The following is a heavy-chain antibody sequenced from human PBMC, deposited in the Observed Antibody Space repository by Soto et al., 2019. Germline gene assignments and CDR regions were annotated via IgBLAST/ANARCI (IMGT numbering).Heavy chain of an antibody. CDR3: ARETTEYRGYDCLDY. CDR1: GFTFSSYG. V-gene: IGHV3-33*01. Sequence: QVQLVESGGGVVQPGRSLRLSCAASGFTFSSYGMHWVRQAPGKGLEWVAVIWYDGSNKYYADSVKGRFTISRDNSKNTLFLQMNSLGAEDTAVYYGARETTEYRGYDCLDYWGQGTLVTVSS. J-gene: IGHJ4*02. D-gene: IGHD5-12*01. CDR2: IWYDGSNK.